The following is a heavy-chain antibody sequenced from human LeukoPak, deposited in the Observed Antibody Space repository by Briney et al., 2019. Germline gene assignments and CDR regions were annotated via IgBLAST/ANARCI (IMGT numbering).Heavy chain of an antibody. Sequence: GASVKVSCKASGYTFITYEINWVRQAPGQGLEWMGWMNPNRGNTGYAQKYQGRVTMTRNTSISTAYMELSRLRSDDTAVYYCARDGQLDYWGQGTLVTVSS. CDR2: MNPNRGNT. V-gene: IGHV1-8*01. CDR3: ARDGQLDY. CDR1: GYTFITYE. D-gene: IGHD2-8*01. J-gene: IGHJ4*02.